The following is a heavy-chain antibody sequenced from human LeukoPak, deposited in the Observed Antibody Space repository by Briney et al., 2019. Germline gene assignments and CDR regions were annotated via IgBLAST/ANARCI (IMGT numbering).Heavy chain of an antibody. CDR2: INHSGST. D-gene: IGHD6-19*01. V-gene: IGHV4-34*01. CDR3: ARLVSGWPRPH. J-gene: IGHJ4*02. CDR1: GGSISGYY. Sequence: SETLSPTCTVSGGSISGYYWSWIRQPPGKGLEWIGEINHSGSTNYNPSLKSRVTISVDTSKNQFSLKLSSVTAADTAVYYCARLVSGWPRPHWGQGTLVTVSS.